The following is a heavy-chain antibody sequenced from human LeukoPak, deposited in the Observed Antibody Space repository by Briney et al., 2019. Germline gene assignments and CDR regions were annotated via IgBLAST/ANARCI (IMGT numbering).Heavy chain of an antibody. Sequence: ASVKVSCKASGYTSIGYYMHWGRQAPGQGLEWMGRSNPDSGDTNYAQHFQGRVTMTRDTSITTAYMELNRLTSDDTAVYYCARDLSSTPHWELDYWGQGTLVTVSS. CDR1: GYTSIGYY. CDR3: ARDLSSTPHWELDY. J-gene: IGHJ4*02. CDR2: SNPDSGDT. D-gene: IGHD1-26*01. V-gene: IGHV1-2*06.